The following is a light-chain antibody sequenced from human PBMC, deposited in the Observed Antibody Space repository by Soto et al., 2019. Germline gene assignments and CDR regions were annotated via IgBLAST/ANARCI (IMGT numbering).Light chain of an antibody. CDR2: KAS. V-gene: IGKV1-5*03. J-gene: IGKJ1*01. CDR3: QQFHSFSPT. CDR1: QSISSW. Sequence: IRVTQSRSTLSASVGDRVTITCRASQSISSWLAWYQQKPGKAPKLLIYKASSLESGVPSRFSGSGSGTEFTLTISSLQPDDFATYYCQQFHSFSPTFGQGTKVDIK.